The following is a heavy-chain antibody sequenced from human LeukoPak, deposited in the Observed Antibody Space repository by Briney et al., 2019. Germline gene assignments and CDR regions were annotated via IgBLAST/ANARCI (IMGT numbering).Heavy chain of an antibody. CDR1: GFTSSGYW. Sequence: PGGSLRLSCAASGFTSSGYWMSWVRQAPGKGLEWVTNINQDGSDKYYVDSVKGRFTISRDNAKNSLYLQMNSLRAEDTAVYYCVRVKRYSNAYGSDYWGQGALVTVSS. V-gene: IGHV3-7*04. J-gene: IGHJ4*02. CDR3: VRVKRYSNAYGSDY. D-gene: IGHD5-18*01. CDR2: INQDGSDK.